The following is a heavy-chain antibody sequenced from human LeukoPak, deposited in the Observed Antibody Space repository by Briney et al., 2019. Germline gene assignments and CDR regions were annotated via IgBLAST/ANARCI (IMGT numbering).Heavy chain of an antibody. D-gene: IGHD3-10*01. J-gene: IGHJ4*02. V-gene: IGHV3-7*05. Sequence: GGSLRLSCAASGFTFTSYWMSWVRQAPGKGLEWVANIKKDGSEKYYVDSVKGRFTISRDNAKNSLYLQMDSLRAEDTAMYYCATDGGPFDNWGQGTLVTVSS. CDR2: IKKDGSEK. CDR1: GFTFTSYW. CDR3: ATDGGPFDN.